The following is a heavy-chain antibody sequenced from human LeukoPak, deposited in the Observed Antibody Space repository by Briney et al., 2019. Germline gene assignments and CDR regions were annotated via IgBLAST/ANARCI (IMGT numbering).Heavy chain of an antibody. CDR3: ARHEPAWRGAFDF. CDR2: INYRATT. Sequence: SETLSLTCTVSGGPISTYYWSSIRQSPRKALEHIGYINYRATTDSNPSLNSRLTISVDASKNQFSLKLNSVTAADTAVYFCARHEPAWRGAFDFWGQGSMVTVSS. V-gene: IGHV4-59*08. CDR1: GGPISTYY. J-gene: IGHJ3*01. D-gene: IGHD1-14*01.